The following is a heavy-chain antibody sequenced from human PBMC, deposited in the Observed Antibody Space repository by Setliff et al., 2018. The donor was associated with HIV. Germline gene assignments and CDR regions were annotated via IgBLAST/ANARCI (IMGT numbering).Heavy chain of an antibody. CDR2: IKQDGSDK. CDR1: GFTFSSYW. V-gene: IGHV3-7*03. Sequence: QPGGSLRLSCAASGFTFSSYWMSWVRQAPGKGLEWVANIKQDGSDKYYVESVKGRFTISRDNAKNLLYLQVNSLRAEDTAVYYCARRYCSSSSCYGDYWGQGALVTVSS. CDR3: ARRYCSSSSCYGDY. J-gene: IGHJ4*02. D-gene: IGHD2-2*01.